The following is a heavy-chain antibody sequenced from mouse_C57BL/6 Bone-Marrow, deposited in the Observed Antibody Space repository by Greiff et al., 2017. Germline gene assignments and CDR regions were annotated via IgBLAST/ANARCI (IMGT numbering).Heavy chain of an antibody. CDR3: ARGLRFAY. Sequence: VKLMESGPELVKPGASVKISCKASGYAFSSSWMNWVKQRPGKGLEWIGRIYPGDGDTNYNGKFKGKATLTADKSSCTAYMQLSSLTSEDSAVYFCARGLRFAYWGQGTLVTVSA. CDR2: IYPGDGDT. J-gene: IGHJ3*01. V-gene: IGHV1-82*01. CDR1: GYAFSSSW. D-gene: IGHD2-1*01.